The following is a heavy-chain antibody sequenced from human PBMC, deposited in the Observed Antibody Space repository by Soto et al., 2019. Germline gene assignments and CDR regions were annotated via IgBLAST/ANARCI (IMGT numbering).Heavy chain of an antibody. CDR3: TSSYGTCSSPDY. CDR1: GGSMRNYY. V-gene: IGHV4-59*01. J-gene: IGHJ4*02. Sequence: SETLSLTCSVSGGSMRNYYWNWIRQPPGRGLEWIGYVYHSGCTNYNPSLKSRVSMSVDVSRNHFSLTLHSLTAADTAVYFRTSSYGTCSSPDYWRQGTLVTVSS. CDR2: VYHSGCT. D-gene: IGHD2-15*01.